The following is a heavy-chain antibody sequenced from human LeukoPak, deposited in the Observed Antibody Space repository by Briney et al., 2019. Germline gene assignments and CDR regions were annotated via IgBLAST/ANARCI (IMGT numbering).Heavy chain of an antibody. Sequence: GGSLRLSCAASGFTFSSYAMHWVRQAPGKGLEWVAVISYDGSNKYYADSVKGRFTISRDNSKNTLYLQMNSLRAEDTAVYYCAKERDIVATMDYWGQGTLVTVSS. D-gene: IGHD5-12*01. CDR3: AKERDIVATMDY. CDR2: ISYDGSNK. V-gene: IGHV3-30*04. J-gene: IGHJ4*02. CDR1: GFTFSSYA.